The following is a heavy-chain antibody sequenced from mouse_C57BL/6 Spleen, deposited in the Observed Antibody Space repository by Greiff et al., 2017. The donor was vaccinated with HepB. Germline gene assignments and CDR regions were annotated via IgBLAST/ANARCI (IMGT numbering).Heavy chain of an antibody. CDR2: ISSGSSTI. V-gene: IGHV5-17*01. CDR3: ARRNHYGRESRVYYYAMDY. CDR1: GFTFSDYG. Sequence: EVQLQESGGGLVKPGGSLKLSCAASGFTFSDYGMHWVRQAPEKGLEWVAYISSGSSTIYYADTVKGRFTISRDNAKNTLFLQMTSLRSEDTAMYYCARRNHYGRESRVYYYAMDYWGQGTSVTVSS. J-gene: IGHJ4*01. D-gene: IGHD1-1*01.